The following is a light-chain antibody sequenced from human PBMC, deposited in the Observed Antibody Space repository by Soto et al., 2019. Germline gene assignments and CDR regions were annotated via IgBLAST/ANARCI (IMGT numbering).Light chain of an antibody. Sequence: QSVLTQPPSVSEALGQRVTISCTGSSSNIGAGYEAHWYQQVPGTAPKLLIYENNNRPSGVPDRFSGYKSGTSASLAITGLQAEDEAEYYCQSYDSSLSGYVFGTGTKLTVL. CDR3: QSYDSSLSGYV. J-gene: IGLJ1*01. CDR1: SSNIGAGYE. CDR2: ENN. V-gene: IGLV1-40*01.